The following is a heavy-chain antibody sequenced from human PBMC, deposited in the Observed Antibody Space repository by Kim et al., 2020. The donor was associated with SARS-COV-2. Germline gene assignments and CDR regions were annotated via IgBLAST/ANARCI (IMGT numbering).Heavy chain of an antibody. V-gene: IGHV4-59*13. D-gene: IGHD4-17*01. J-gene: IGHJ6*02. CDR2: IYYREIT. CDR1: GGSINTYY. CDR3: ARMHGDTVVYIVVYV. Sequence: SETLSLTCTVSGGSINTYYWSWIRQPPGKELEWIGHIYYREITTYTPSLKIGYTISVETAMNYFSLNLTFVAAADLPVFAWARMHGDTVVYIVVYVWVQG.